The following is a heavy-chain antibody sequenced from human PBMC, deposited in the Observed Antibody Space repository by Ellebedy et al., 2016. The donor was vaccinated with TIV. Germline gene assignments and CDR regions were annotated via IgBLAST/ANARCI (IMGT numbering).Heavy chain of an antibody. CDR3: VKLDSSGYYYGRLDY. J-gene: IGHJ4*02. D-gene: IGHD3-22*01. CDR2: ISADSANT. Sequence: GGSLRLSCAASGFTFSSHAMSWVRQAPGKGLEWVSGISADSANTHYADSVKGRFTISRVNSKNTQYLQMNSLRAEDTAVYYCVKLDSSGYYYGRLDYWGQGTLVTVSS. V-gene: IGHV3-23*01. CDR1: GFTFSSHA.